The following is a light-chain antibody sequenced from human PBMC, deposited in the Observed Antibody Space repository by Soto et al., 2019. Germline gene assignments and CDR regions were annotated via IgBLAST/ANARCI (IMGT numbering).Light chain of an antibody. J-gene: IGKJ1*01. V-gene: IGKV3-15*01. CDR2: GAS. CDR1: QCVSRS. CDR3: QQYNNWPM. Sequence: EIVMTQAPATLSFAPAERFTLPCSASQCVSRSLAWYQQKPGQPPRLLIYGASTRATGIPARFSGSGSGTEFTLTISSLQSEDFAVYYCQQYNNWPMFGQGTKVDI.